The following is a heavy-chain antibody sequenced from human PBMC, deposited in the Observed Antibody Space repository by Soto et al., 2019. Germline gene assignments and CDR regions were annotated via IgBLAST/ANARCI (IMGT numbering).Heavy chain of an antibody. Sequence: QLQLQESGPGLVKPSETLSLTCTVSGGSISSNSYYWGWIRQPPGKGLEWIGSIFYSGSTYYNPSLKSRVTISVDTSKNQFSLKLSSVTAADTAVYYCARRAYWYFDLWGRGTLVSVSS. J-gene: IGHJ2*01. V-gene: IGHV4-39*01. CDR2: IFYSGST. CDR1: GGSISSNSYY. CDR3: ARRAYWYFDL.